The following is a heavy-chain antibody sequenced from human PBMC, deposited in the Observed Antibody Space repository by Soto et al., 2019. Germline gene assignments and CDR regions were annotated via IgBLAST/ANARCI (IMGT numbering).Heavy chain of an antibody. CDR2: IDPSDSYT. J-gene: IGHJ6*02. D-gene: IGHD5-18*01. V-gene: IGHV5-10-1*01. Sequence: HGESLKISCKGSGYSFTSYWISWVRQMPGKGMEWMGRIDPSDSYTNYSPSFQGHVTISADKSISTAYLQWSSLKASDTAMYYCASGRIQLWTYGMDVWGQGTTVTAP. CDR1: GYSFTSYW. CDR3: ASGRIQLWTYGMDV.